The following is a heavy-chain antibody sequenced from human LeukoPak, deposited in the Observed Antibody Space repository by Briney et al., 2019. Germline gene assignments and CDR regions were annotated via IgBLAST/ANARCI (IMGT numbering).Heavy chain of an antibody. CDR3: ARAVPEWSGAFVI. CDR2: IIPIFGTA. V-gene: IGHV1-69*05. J-gene: IGHJ3*02. Sequence: SVKVSCKASGGTFSSYAISWVRQAPGQGLEWMGRIIPIFGTANYAQKFQGRVTITTDESTSTAYMELSSLRSEDTAVYYCARAVPEWSGAFVIWGQGTMVTVSS. D-gene: IGHD3-3*01. CDR1: GGTFSSYA.